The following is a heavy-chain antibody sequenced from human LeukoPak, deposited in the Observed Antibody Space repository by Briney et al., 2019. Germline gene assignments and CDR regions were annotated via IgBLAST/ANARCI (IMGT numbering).Heavy chain of an antibody. CDR3: ARDQVKTYYYGSASFDY. CDR2: ISAYNGNT. Sequence: ASVKVSCKTSGYIFTGNWIYWVRQAPGQGLEWMGWISAYNGNTNYAQKLQGRVTMTTDTSTSTAYMELRSLRSDDTAVYYCARDQVKTYYYGSASFDYWGQGTLVTVSS. J-gene: IGHJ4*02. V-gene: IGHV1-18*04. CDR1: GYIFTGNW. D-gene: IGHD3-10*01.